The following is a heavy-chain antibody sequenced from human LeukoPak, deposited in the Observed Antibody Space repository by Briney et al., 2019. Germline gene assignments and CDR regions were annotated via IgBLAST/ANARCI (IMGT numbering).Heavy chain of an antibody. J-gene: IGHJ4*02. Sequence: ASVKVSCKASGGTFSSYAISWVRQAPGKGLEWMGGVDPEYGETIYAQKFKGRVTMTEDTSSDTAYMELSSLRSEDTAVYYCATDLSGYFDRSFDYWGQGTLVTVSS. D-gene: IGHD3-9*01. CDR1: GGTFSSYA. CDR3: ATDLSGYFDRSFDY. V-gene: IGHV1-24*01. CDR2: VDPEYGET.